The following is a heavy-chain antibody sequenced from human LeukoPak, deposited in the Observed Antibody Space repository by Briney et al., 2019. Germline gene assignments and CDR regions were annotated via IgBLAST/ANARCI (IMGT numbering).Heavy chain of an antibody. D-gene: IGHD5-18*01. CDR3: ARGDYSYGSYYFDY. V-gene: IGHV3-21*01. Sequence: GGSLRLSCAASGFIFSSYSMNWVRQAPGKGLEWVSSISSSSSYIYYADSVKGRFTISRDNAKNSLYLQMNSLRAEDTAVYYCARGDYSYGSYYFDYWGQGTLVTVSS. CDR2: ISSSSSYI. CDR1: GFIFSSYS. J-gene: IGHJ4*02.